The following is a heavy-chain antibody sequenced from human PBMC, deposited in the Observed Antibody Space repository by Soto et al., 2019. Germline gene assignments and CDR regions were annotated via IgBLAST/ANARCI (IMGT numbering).Heavy chain of an antibody. CDR3: ATIAGIAARPIDY. Sequence: SETLSLTCIVSGESISSSSYYCGWILHPPGKGLEWIGSIYHSVRTYYNPSLKSRVSTSIDTSKNKFSLKLSSVTAADTAVYYCATIAGIAARPIDYWGQGTMVTVSS. CDR2: IYHSVRT. D-gene: IGHD6-6*01. CDR1: GESISSSSYY. V-gene: IGHV4-39*07. J-gene: IGHJ4*02.